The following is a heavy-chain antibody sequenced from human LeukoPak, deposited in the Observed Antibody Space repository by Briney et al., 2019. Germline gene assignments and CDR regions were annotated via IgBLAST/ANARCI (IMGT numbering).Heavy chain of an antibody. V-gene: IGHV4-59*01. J-gene: IGHJ4*02. CDR3: ARENVAAAGFDY. Sequence: SETLSLTCTVSGGSISSYYWSWIRQPPGKGLEWIGYIYNSGSTNYNPSLKSRVTISVDTSKNQFSLKLSSVTAADTAVYYCARENVAAAGFDYWGQGTLGT. CDR2: IYNSGST. CDR1: GGSISSYY. D-gene: IGHD6-13*01.